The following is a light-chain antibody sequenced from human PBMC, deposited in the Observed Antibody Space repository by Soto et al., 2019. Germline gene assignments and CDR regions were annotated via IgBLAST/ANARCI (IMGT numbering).Light chain of an antibody. J-gene: IGLJ1*01. CDR3: CSYGGSFPYV. CDR2: DVT. CDR1: SSDVGGYDY. Sequence: QSALTQPPSVSGYPGQSVTISCTGTSSDVGGYDYVSWYQQRPGKAPKLLIYDVTKRPSGVPDAFSGSKSGNTASLPISGLQAEDEADFYCCSYGGSFPYVFGTGTKVTVL. V-gene: IGLV2-11*01.